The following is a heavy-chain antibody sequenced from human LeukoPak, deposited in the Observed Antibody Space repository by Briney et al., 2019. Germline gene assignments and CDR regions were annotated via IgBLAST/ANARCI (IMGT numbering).Heavy chain of an antibody. D-gene: IGHD6-13*01. V-gene: IGHV4-34*01. J-gene: IGHJ4*02. CDR2: INHSGST. CDR1: GGSFSGYY. Sequence: SETLSLTCAVYGGSFSGYYWSWIRQPPGKGLEWIGEINHSGSTNYNPSLKSRVTISVDTSKNQFSLKLSSVTAADTAVYYCARRRLRGGRMAAAGEFDYWGQGTLVTVSS. CDR3: ARRRLRGGRMAAAGEFDY.